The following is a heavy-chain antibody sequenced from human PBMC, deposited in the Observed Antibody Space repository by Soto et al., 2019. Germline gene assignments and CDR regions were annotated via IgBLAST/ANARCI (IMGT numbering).Heavy chain of an antibody. V-gene: IGHV4-31*03. CDR1: GGSISSGGYY. D-gene: IGHD3-22*01. J-gene: IGHJ5*02. Sequence: TLSLPCTVSGGSISSGGYYWSFIRQHPGKGLEWIGYIYYSGSTYYNPSLKSRVTISVDTSKNQFSLKLSSVTAADTAVYYCARGYYDSSEGDWFDPWGQGTLVTVSS. CDR2: IYYSGST. CDR3: ARGYYDSSEGDWFDP.